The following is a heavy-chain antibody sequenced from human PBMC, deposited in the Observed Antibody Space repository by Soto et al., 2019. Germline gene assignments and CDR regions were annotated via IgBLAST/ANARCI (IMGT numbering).Heavy chain of an antibody. CDR3: ATGVAAAGSHSLSSRYYYYCGIDV. CDR1: GYTLTELS. J-gene: IGHJ6*02. CDR2: FDPEDGET. D-gene: IGHD6-13*01. V-gene: IGHV1-24*01. Sequence: GASVKVSCKVSGYTLTELSMHWVRQAPGKGLEWMGGFDPEDGETIYAQKFQGRVTMTEDTSTDTAYMELSSLRSEDTAVYYCATGVAAAGSHSLSSRYYYYCGIDVWGQGPMVTVSS.